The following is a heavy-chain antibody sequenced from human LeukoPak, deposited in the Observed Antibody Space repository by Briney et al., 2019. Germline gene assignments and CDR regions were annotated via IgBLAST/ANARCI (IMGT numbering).Heavy chain of an antibody. J-gene: IGHJ4*02. D-gene: IGHD4-23*01. V-gene: IGHV3-23*01. Sequence: GGSLRLSCAASGFTFSSYAMSWVRQAPGKGLEWVSAISGSGGSTWYADSVKGRFTISRDNSKNTLYLQMTSLRAEDTAVYYFPKYLASGVNSPFDYWGQGPLVTVSS. CDR1: GFTFSSYA. CDR2: ISGSGGST. CDR3: PKYLASGVNSPFDY.